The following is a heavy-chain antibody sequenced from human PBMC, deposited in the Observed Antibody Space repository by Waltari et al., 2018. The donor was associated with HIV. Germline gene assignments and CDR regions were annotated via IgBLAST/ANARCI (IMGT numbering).Heavy chain of an antibody. D-gene: IGHD6-19*01. CDR2: ISSSSSTI. CDR1: GFTFSSYS. Sequence: EVQLVESGGGLVQPGGSLRLSCAASGFTFSSYSMNWVRQAPGKGLEWVSYISSSSSTIYYADSVKGRFTITRDNAKNSLYLQMNSLRAEDTAWYYCARDEEADDTEDYYYGMDVWGQGTTVTVSS. J-gene: IGHJ6*02. CDR3: ARDEEADDTEDYYYGMDV. V-gene: IGHV3-48*04.